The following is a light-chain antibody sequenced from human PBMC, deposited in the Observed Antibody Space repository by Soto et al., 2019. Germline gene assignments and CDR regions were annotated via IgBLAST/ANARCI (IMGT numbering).Light chain of an antibody. CDR2: DAS. J-gene: IGKJ4*01. CDR3: QQFNSYPVT. CDR1: QGISSA. Sequence: AIQLTQSPSSLSASVGDRVTITCRASQGISSALAWYQQKPGKAPKLLIYDASSLESGVPSRFSGSGFGTDFTLTISSLQPEDFATYYCQQFNSYPVTFGGGTKVVIK. V-gene: IGKV1-13*02.